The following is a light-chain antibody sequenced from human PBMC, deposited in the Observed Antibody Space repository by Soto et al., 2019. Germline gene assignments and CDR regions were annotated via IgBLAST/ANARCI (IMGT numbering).Light chain of an antibody. CDR1: HIVLYSSNNKNY. Sequence: TRTPDSLCVSLVGMSTINSKSIHIVLYSSNNKNYFAWYQQKPEHPPKLLICWASTREAGVPDLISGSWSGTYFTLTSSIQHAEYVAFYCCQHDNCTALTFGGGTKVDI. CDR2: WAS. J-gene: IGKJ4*01. CDR3: QHDNCTALT. V-gene: IGKV4-1*01.